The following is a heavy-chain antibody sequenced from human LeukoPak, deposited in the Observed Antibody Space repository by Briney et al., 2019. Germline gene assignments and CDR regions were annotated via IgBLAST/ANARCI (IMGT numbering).Heavy chain of an antibody. Sequence: GGSLRLSCAASGFTXSSYDMAWVRQAPGEWLEWVSGISSSGDSTYNADSVKGRFTISRDNSKNTLSLQMNSLRAEDTAVYYCAKRETMIRGVVGLDVWGQGTTVTVSS. CDR1: GFTXSSYD. CDR2: ISSSGDST. CDR3: AKRETMIRGVVGLDV. V-gene: IGHV3-23*01. D-gene: IGHD3-10*01. J-gene: IGHJ6*02.